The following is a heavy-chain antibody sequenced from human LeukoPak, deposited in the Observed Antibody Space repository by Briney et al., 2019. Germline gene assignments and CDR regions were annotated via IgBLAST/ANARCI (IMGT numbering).Heavy chain of an antibody. CDR1: GFTFDDYA. Sequence: PGGSLRLSCAASGFTFDDYAMHWVRQPPGKGLEWVSLLSWDGGSIYYADSGKGRFTISRDNSKNSLFLQMHSLRAEDTAFYYCAKGALPVSGDKSYYYMDVWGKGTTVTVSS. V-gene: IGHV3-43D*03. D-gene: IGHD6-19*01. CDR3: AKGALPVSGDKSYYYMDV. J-gene: IGHJ6*03. CDR2: LSWDGGSI.